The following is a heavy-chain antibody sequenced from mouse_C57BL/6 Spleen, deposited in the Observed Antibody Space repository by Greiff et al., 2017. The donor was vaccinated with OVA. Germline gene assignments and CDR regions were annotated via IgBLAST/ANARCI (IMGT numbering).Heavy chain of an antibody. CDR3: ASGSSYSCFAF. Sequence: EVQLVESGGGLVKPGGSLKLSCAASGFTFSDYGMHWVSQAPEKGLEWVAYISSGSSTIYYADTVKGRFTIARDNAKNTLFLQITSLMSEDTAMYYCASGSSYSCFAFWGQGTLVTVSA. CDR1: GFTFSDYG. V-gene: IGHV5-17*01. J-gene: IGHJ3*01. CDR2: ISSGSSTI. D-gene: IGHD1-1*01.